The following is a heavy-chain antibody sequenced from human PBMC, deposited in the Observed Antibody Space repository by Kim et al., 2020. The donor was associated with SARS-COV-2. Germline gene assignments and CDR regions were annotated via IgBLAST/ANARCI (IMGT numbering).Heavy chain of an antibody. CDR3: ARDRGMATNPFVY. CDR2: IIPIFGTA. V-gene: IGHV1-69*13. D-gene: IGHD5-12*01. Sequence: SVKVSCKASGGTFSSYAISWVRQAPGQGLEWMGGIIPIFGTANYAQKFQGRVTITADESTSTAYMELSSLRSEDTAVYYCARDRGMATNPFVYWGQGTLVTVSS. CDR1: GGTFSSYA. J-gene: IGHJ4*02.